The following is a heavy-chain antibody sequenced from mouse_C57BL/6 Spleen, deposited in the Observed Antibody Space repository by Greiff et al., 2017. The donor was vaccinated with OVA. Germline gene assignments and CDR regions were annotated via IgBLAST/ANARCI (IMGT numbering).Heavy chain of an antibody. V-gene: IGHV1-54*01. CDR3: ARLSYYFDY. J-gene: IGHJ2*01. CDR2: INPGSGGT. CDR1: GYAFTNYL. Sequence: VKLLESGAELVRPGTSVKVSCKASGYAFTNYLIEWVKQRPGQGLEWIGVINPGSGGTNYNEKFKGKATLTADKSSSTAYMQLSSLTSEDAAVYFFARLSYYFDYWGQGTTLTVAS.